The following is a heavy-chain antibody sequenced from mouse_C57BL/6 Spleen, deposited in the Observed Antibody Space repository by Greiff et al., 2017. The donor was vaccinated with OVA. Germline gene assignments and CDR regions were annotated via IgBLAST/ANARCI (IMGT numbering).Heavy chain of an antibody. CDR1: GYTFTSYW. CDR2: IYPSDSET. D-gene: IGHD1-3*01. J-gene: IGHJ4*01. V-gene: IGHV1-61*01. Sequence: VKLQQPGAELVRPGSSVKLSCKASGYTFTSYWMDWVKQRPGQGLEWIGNIYPSDSETHYNQKFKDKATLTVDKSSSTAYMQLSSLTSEDSAVYYCARRGVARYYAMDYWGQGTSVTVSS. CDR3: ARRGVARYYAMDY.